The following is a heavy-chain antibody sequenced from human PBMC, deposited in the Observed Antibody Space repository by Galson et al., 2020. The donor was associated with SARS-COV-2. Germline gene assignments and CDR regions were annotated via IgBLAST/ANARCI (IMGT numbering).Heavy chain of an antibody. D-gene: IGHD3-3*01. J-gene: IGHJ4*02. V-gene: IGHV3-48*01. CDR3: ARCPAGTYYDFWSGYYYGIDY. CDR2: ISSSSSTI. CDR1: GFTFSSYS. Sequence: GESLKISCAASGFTFSSYSMNWVRQAPGKGLEWVSYISSSSSTIYYADSVKGRFTISRDNAKNSLYLQMNSLRAEDTAVYYCARCPAGTYYDFWSGYYYGIDYWGQGTLVTVAS.